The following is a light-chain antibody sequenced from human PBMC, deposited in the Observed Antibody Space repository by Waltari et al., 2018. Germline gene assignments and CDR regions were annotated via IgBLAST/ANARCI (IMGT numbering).Light chain of an antibody. Sequence: TPAPRASQTVRPSLAWFQQKPGQAPRLLIYDASNRAPGIPARFSGSGSGTDFSLTISSLEPEDFAVYYCLQRSLWPWTFGQGTKVAVK. CDR2: DAS. V-gene: IGKV3-11*01. J-gene: IGKJ1*01. CDR3: LQRSLWPWT. CDR1: QTVRPS.